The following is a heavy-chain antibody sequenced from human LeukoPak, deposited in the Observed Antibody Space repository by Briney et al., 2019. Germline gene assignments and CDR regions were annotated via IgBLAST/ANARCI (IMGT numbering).Heavy chain of an antibody. D-gene: IGHD3-22*01. CDR2: IIPIFGTA. CDR1: GGTFSSYA. J-gene: IGHJ4*02. V-gene: IGHV1-69*05. CDR3: ARDPNHITTINSGYHE. Sequence: SVKVSCKASGGTFSSYAISWVRQAPGQGLEWMGGIIPIFGTANYAQKFQGRVTITTDESTSTAYMELSSLRSEDTAVYYCARDPNHITTINSGYHEWGQGTLVTVSS.